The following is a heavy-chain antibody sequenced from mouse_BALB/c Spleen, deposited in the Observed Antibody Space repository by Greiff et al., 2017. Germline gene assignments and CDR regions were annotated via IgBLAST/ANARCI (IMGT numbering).Heavy chain of an antibody. CDR3: AREGNYYGYGFAY. Sequence: QVQLKQPGAELVKPGTSVKLSCKASGYNFTSYWINWVKLRPGQGLEWIGDIYPGSGSTNYNEKFKSKATLTVDTSSSTAYMQLSSLASEDSALYYCAREGNYYGYGFAYWGQGTLVTVSA. CDR2: IYPGSGST. V-gene: IGHV1-55*01. J-gene: IGHJ3*01. D-gene: IGHD1-2*01. CDR1: GYNFTSYW.